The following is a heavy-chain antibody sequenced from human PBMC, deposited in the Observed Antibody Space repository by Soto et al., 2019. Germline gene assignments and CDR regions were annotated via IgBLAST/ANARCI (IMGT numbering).Heavy chain of an antibody. CDR3: ARSSGKGLYYYYYGMDV. V-gene: IGHV3-33*01. J-gene: IGHJ6*02. D-gene: IGHD3-3*01. Sequence: PGGSLRLSCAASGFTFSSYGMHWVRQAPGKGLEWVAVIWYDGSNKYYADSVKGRFTISRDNSKNTLYLQMNSLRAEDTAVYYCARSSGKGLYYYYYGMDVWGQGTTVTVSS. CDR2: IWYDGSNK. CDR1: GFTFSSYG.